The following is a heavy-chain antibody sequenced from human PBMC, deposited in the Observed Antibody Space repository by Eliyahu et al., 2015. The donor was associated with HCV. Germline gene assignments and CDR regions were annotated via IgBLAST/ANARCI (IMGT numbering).Heavy chain of an antibody. J-gene: IGHJ3*02. CDR3: ARERGYSGLDAFNI. CDR2: IYSGGTT. CDR1: GFXVSSSY. Sequence: EVQLVESGGDLVQPGGXLRLSXAASGFXVSSSYMSWVRQAPGXGLKWXSMIYSGGTTSYADSVRGRFTISRDNSMNTLFLQMNNLSAEDTAVYYCARERGYSGLDAFNIWGQGTMVTVSS. D-gene: IGHD5-12*01. V-gene: IGHV3-66*01.